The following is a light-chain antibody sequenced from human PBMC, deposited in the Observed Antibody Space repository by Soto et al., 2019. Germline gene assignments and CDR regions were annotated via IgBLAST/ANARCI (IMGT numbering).Light chain of an antibody. CDR3: ASNAGDYTFV. Sequence: QSALTQPPSASGSPGQSVTISCTGTSSDVGGYNFVSWYQQHPGKAPKLLIYEVTKRPSGVTDRFSGSKSGNTASLTVSGLHADDEADDYCASNAGDYTFVFGTATQLTVL. CDR1: SSDVGGYNF. CDR2: EVT. V-gene: IGLV2-8*01. J-gene: IGLJ1*01.